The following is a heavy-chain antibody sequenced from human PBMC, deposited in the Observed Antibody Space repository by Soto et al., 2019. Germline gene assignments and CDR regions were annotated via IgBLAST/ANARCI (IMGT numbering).Heavy chain of an antibody. V-gene: IGHV4-61*01. CDR3: AGVAGRYYDSSGWFQH. CDR1: GGSVSSGSYY. D-gene: IGHD3-22*01. Sequence: QVQLQESGPGLVKPSETLSLTCTVSGGSVSSGSYYWSWIRQPPGKGLEWIGYIYYSGSTNYNPSLKSRVTISVDTSKNQFSLKLSSVTAADTAVYYCAGVAGRYYDSSGWFQHWGQGTLVTVSS. J-gene: IGHJ1*01. CDR2: IYYSGST.